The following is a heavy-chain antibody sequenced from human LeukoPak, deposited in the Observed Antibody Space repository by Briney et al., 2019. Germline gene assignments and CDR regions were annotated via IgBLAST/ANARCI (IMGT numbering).Heavy chain of an antibody. CDR3: ARGHTYYDFWSGYYKAGNWFDP. V-gene: IGHV1-8*01. Sequence: ASVKVSRKASGYTFTSYDINWVRQATGQGLEWMGWMNPNSGNTGYAQKFQGRVTMTRNTSISTAYMELSSLRSEDTAVYYCARGHTYYDFWSGYYKAGNWFDPWGQGTLVTVSS. J-gene: IGHJ5*02. CDR2: MNPNSGNT. D-gene: IGHD3-3*01. CDR1: GYTFTSYD.